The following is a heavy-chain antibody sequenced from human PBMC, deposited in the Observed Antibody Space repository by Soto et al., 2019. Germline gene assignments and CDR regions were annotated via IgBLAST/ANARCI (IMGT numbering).Heavy chain of an antibody. CDR2: ISGSGGST. V-gene: IGHV3-23*01. CDR1: GFTFSSYA. J-gene: IGHJ4*02. D-gene: IGHD3-22*01. Sequence: EVQLLESGGGLVQPGGSLRLSCAASGFTFSSYAMSWVRQAPGKGLEWVSAISGSGGSTYYADSVKGQFTISRDNSKKTLYLQMNSMRAEDTAVYYCAKDRTVVVITYYFDYWGQGTLVTVSS. CDR3: AKDRTVVVITYYFDY.